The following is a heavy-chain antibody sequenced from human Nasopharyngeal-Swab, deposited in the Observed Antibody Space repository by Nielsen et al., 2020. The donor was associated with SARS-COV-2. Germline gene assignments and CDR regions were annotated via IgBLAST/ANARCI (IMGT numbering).Heavy chain of an antibody. D-gene: IGHD2-21*02. CDR1: VFTFSDYY. Sequence: SLKISCAASVFTFSDYYMSWLRQAPGKGLEWVSYISSSGSTIYYADSVKGRFTISRDNAKNSLYLQMNSLGAEDTAVYYCASDLAYCGGDCYGNAFEIWGQGTMVTVSS. CDR3: ASDLAYCGGDCYGNAFEI. CDR2: ISSSGSTI. J-gene: IGHJ3*02. V-gene: IGHV3-11*04.